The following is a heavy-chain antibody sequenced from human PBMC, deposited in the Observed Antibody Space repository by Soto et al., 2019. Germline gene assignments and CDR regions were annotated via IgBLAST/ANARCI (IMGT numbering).Heavy chain of an antibody. D-gene: IGHD3-10*01. J-gene: IGHJ4*02. Sequence: QVQLQESGPGLVKPSETLSLTCTVSGGSISGSSYYWTWIRQPPGKGLEWIGYTYFTGTTDYNPSLKRRVTISADPSKNQFSLTLTSVTAADTAVYYCAREGRRISMIRGFDSWGQGILVTVSS. CDR2: TYFTGTT. CDR1: GGSISGSSYY. CDR3: AREGRRISMIRGFDS. V-gene: IGHV4-61*01.